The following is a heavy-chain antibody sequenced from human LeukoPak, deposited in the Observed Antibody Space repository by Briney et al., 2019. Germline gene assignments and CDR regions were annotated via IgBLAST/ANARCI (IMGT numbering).Heavy chain of an antibody. CDR2: IYTSGST. Sequence: SETLSLTCTVSGGSISSYYWSWIRQPAGKGLEWIGRIYTSGSTNYNPSLKSRVTMSVDTSKNQFSLKLSSVTAADTAVYYCARVLGVAARLGYYYYMDVWGKGTTVTVSS. CDR3: ARVLGVAARLGYYYYMDV. CDR1: GGSISSYY. D-gene: IGHD6-6*01. V-gene: IGHV4-4*07. J-gene: IGHJ6*03.